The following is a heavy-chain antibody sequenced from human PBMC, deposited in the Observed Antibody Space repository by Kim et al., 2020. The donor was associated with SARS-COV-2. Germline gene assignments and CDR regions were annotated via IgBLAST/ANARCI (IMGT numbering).Heavy chain of an antibody. V-gene: IGHV4-39*01. J-gene: IGHJ3*02. D-gene: IGHD3-10*01. Sequence: SETLSLTCTVSGGSISSSSYYWGWNRQPTGQGLEWIGSIYYSGSNYYNPSLKSRVTIYVDTSKNQFSLKLRSVTAADTAVYYCARQYGSGFDVGAFDIWGQGTMVTVSS. CDR2: IYYSGSN. CDR3: ARQYGSGFDVGAFDI. CDR1: GGSISSSSYY.